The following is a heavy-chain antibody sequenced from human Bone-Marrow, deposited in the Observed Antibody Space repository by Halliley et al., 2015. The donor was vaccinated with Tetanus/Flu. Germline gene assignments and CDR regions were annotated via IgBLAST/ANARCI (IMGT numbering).Heavy chain of an antibody. D-gene: IGHD1-26*01. CDR2: TYYRSKWYN. CDR1: GDSVSSSSAA. J-gene: IGHJ5*02. CDR3: TRRNSGSRGLWFDP. V-gene: IGHV6-1*01. Sequence: LVKPTQTLSLTCAISGDSVSSSSAAWNWIRQSPSRGLEWLGRTYYRSKWYNDYAVSVKSRITINPDTSKNQISLQLNSVTPEDTAVYYCTRRNSGSRGLWFDPWGQGTLVTVSS.